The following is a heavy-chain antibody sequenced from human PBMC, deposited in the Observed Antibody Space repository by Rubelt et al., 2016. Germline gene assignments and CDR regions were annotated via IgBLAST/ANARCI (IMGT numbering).Heavy chain of an antibody. CDR2: ISPSGGST. Sequence: VQLVESGGGLVQPGGSLRLSCAASGFTFSTFAMSWVRQAPGKGLEWVSGISPSGGSTYYADSLKGRFPIPRDNSKNTLDLQMNSLRAEDTAVYYCAKPTSTWITFHYWGQGTLVTVSS. D-gene: IGHD6-13*01. V-gene: IGHV3-23*04. J-gene: IGHJ4*02. CDR3: AKPTSTWITFHY. CDR1: GFTFSTFA.